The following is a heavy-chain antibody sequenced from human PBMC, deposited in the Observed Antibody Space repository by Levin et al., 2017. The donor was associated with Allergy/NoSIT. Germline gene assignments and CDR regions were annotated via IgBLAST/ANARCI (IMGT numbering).Heavy chain of an antibody. J-gene: IGHJ4*02. D-gene: IGHD2-8*01. V-gene: IGHV2-5*02. Sequence: SGPTLVKPTQTLTLTCTFSGFSLSTSGVGVGWIRQSPGKALEWLALIYWDDDKRYSPSLKSRLTITKDTSKNQVVLTMTNMDPVDTATYYCAHMKYCTNGVCYKKFDYRGQGNLVNGFS. CDR3: AHMKYCTNGVCYKKFDY. CDR1: GFSLSTSGVG. CDR2: IYWDDDK.